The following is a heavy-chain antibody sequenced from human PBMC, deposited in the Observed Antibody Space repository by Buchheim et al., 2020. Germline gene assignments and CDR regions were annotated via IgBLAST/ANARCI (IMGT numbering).Heavy chain of an antibody. V-gene: IGHV3-30*18. D-gene: IGHD6-6*01. CDR2: ISFDGENK. J-gene: IGHJ6*02. Sequence: QEQLVESGGGVVQPGRSLRLSCAASGFTFSGYDMHWVRQAPGKGLEWVAVISFDGENKYYLDSVKGRFTISRDNSKNTLYLQMNSLRAEDTAVYYCAKGGIAARPHYYGMDVWGQGTT. CDR1: GFTFSGYD. CDR3: AKGGIAARPHYYGMDV.